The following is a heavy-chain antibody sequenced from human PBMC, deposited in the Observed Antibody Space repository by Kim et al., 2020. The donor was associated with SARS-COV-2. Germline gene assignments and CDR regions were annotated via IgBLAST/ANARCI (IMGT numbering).Heavy chain of an antibody. V-gene: IGHV3-21*01. D-gene: IGHD3-10*01. CDR1: GFTFSSYS. Sequence: GGSLRLSCAASGFTFSSYSMNWVRQAPGKGLEWVSSISSSSSYIYYADSVKGRFTISRDNAKNSLYLQMNSLRAEDTAVYYCASLVRGVILRDYWGQGTLVTVSS. J-gene: IGHJ4*02. CDR2: ISSSSSYI. CDR3: ASLVRGVILRDY.